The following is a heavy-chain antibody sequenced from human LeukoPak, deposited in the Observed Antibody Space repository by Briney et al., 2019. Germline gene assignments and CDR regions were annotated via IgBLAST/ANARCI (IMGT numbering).Heavy chain of an antibody. V-gene: IGHV4-34*01. CDR1: GGSFSGYY. J-gene: IGHJ6*02. Sequence: SETLSLTCAVYGGSFSGYYWSWIRQPPGKGLEWIGEINHSGSTNYNPSLKSRVTISVDTSKNQFSLKPSSVTAADTAVYYCARGPKDYDFWSGTGSYGMDVWGQGTTVTVSS. CDR2: INHSGST. CDR3: ARGPKDYDFWSGTGSYGMDV. D-gene: IGHD3-3*01.